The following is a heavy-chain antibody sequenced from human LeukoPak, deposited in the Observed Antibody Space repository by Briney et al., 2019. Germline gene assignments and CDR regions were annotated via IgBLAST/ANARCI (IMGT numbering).Heavy chain of an antibody. J-gene: IGHJ4*02. V-gene: IGHV4-39*07. CDR1: GGSITTTNYY. Sequence: SGTLSLTCTASGGSITTTNYYWGWIRQSPGKGLEWIGSIYYSGSTYYNPSLKSRVTISVDTSKNQFSLKLSSVTAADTAVYYCARAEMTTAAFDYWGQGTLVTVSS. CDR2: IYYSGST. CDR3: ARAEMTTAAFDY. D-gene: IGHD4-11*01.